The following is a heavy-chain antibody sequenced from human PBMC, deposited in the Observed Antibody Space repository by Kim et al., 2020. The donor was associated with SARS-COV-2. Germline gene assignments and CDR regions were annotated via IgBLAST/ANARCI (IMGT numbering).Heavy chain of an antibody. J-gene: IGHJ5*02. CDR3: VTGWWLDH. D-gene: IGHD2-15*01. CDR2: IKSKPDGGTT. V-gene: IGHV3-15*01. CDR1: GFTFTNAW. Sequence: GGSLRLSCAGSGFTFTNAWMNWVRQAPGKGLEWVGRIKSKPDGGTTDYAAPVKGRITISRDDSKNTVYMEMKGLKIEDTAVYYCVTGWWLDHWGQGTLVTVSS.